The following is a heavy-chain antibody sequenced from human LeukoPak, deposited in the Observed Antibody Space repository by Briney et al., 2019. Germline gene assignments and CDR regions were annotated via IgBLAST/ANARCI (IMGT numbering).Heavy chain of an antibody. J-gene: IGHJ4*02. CDR2: ISNSGSTI. Sequence: GGSLRLSCAASGFTFGDYCMSWVRQAPGEGREWVSYISNSGSTIYYADSVKGRFTISRDNAKNSLYLQMNSLRAEDTAVYYCAGEGYGDYDGDYWGQGTLVTVSS. CDR1: GFTFGDYC. V-gene: IGHV3-11*01. D-gene: IGHD4-17*01. CDR3: AGEGYGDYDGDY.